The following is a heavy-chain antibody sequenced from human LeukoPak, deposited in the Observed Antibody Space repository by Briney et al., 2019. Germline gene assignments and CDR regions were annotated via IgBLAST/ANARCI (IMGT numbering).Heavy chain of an antibody. CDR1: GGSISSSSYY. V-gene: IGHV4-39*07. CDR2: IYYSGST. D-gene: IGHD2-21*02. J-gene: IGHJ4*02. CDR3: ARDQGGYCGGDCYHKSH. Sequence: PSETLSLTCTVSGGSISSSSYYWGWIRQPPGEGLEWIGSIYYSGSTYYNPSLKSRVTISVDTSKNQFSLKLSSVTAADTAVYYRARDQGGYCGGDCYHKSHWGQGTLVTVSS.